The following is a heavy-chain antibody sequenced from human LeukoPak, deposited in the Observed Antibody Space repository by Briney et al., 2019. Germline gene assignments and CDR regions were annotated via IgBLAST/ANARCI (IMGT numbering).Heavy chain of an antibody. CDR2: IKQDGSEK. D-gene: IGHD6-19*01. Sequence: PGGSLRLSCAASGFTFSSYWMSWVRQAPGKGLEWVANIKQDGSEKYYVDSVKGRFTISRDNAKNSLYLQMNSLRAEDTAVYYCAKDIPGYSSGWYVSLPGYWGQGTLVTVSS. V-gene: IGHV3-7*03. CDR3: AKDIPGYSSGWYVSLPGY. J-gene: IGHJ4*02. CDR1: GFTFSSYW.